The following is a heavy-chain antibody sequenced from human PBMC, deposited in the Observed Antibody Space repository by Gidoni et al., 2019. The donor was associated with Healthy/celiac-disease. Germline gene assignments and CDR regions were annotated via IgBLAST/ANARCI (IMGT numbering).Heavy chain of an antibody. CDR2: ISWDGGST. V-gene: IGHV3-43*01. J-gene: IGHJ4*02. CDR1: GFTFDDYT. Sequence: EVQLVESGGVVVQPGGSRRHSCAASGFTFDDYTMHWVRQAPGKGLECVSLISWDGGSTYYADSVKGRFTISRDNSKNSLYLQMNSLRTEDTALYYCAKGDSSGWLNYWGQGTLVTVSS. D-gene: IGHD6-19*01. CDR3: AKGDSSGWLNY.